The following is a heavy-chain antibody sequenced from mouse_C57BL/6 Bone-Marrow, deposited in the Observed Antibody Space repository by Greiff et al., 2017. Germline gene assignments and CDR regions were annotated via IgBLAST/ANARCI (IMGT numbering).Heavy chain of an antibody. J-gene: IGHJ4*01. CDR3: ASRAYYGSSYGAMDY. CDR2: IYPRSGNT. V-gene: IGHV1-81*01. CDR1: GYTFTSYG. D-gene: IGHD1-1*01. Sequence: VQLQQSGAELARPGASVKLSCKASGYTFTSYGISWVKQRTGQGLEWIGEIYPRSGNTYYNEKFKGKATLTADKSSSTAYMELRSLTSEDTAVSFCASRAYYGSSYGAMDYWGQGTSVTVSS.